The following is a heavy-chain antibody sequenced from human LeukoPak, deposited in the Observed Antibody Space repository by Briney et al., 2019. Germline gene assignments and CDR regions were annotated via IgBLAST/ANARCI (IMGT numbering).Heavy chain of an antibody. V-gene: IGHV1-18*01. CDR3: ARNRITGKDRGVEDY. CDR1: GYTFTSYG. CDR2: ISAYNGNT. Sequence: GAPVKVSCKASGYTFTSYGISWVRQAPGQGLEWMGWISAYNGNTNYAQKLQGRVTMTTDTSTSTAYMELRSLRSDDTAVYYCARNRITGKDRGVEDYWGQGTLVTVSS. D-gene: IGHD3-10*01. J-gene: IGHJ4*02.